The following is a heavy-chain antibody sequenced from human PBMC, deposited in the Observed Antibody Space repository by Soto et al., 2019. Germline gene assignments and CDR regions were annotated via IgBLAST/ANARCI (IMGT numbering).Heavy chain of an antibody. V-gene: IGHV3-30*18. CDR2: ISYDESNT. D-gene: IGHD3-3*01. CDR1: GFTFSIYG. Sequence: QVQLVESGGGVVQPGRSLRLSCAASGFTFSIYGMHWVRQAPGKGLEWVGLISYDESNTFYADSVKGRFAISRDNSKNTLYLQMNSLRAEDTAVYYCAKDDRARYYDYWSGYATSLDYWGQGTLVTVSS. CDR3: AKDDRARYYDYWSGYATSLDY. J-gene: IGHJ4*02.